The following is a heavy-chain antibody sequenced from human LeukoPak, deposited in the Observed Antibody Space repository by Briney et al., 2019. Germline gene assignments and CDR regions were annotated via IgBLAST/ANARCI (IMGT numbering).Heavy chain of an antibody. Sequence: GRSLRLSCAASGFTFSSYAMHWVRQAPGKGLEWVAVISYDGSNKYYADSVKGRFTISRDNSKNTLYLQMNSLRAEDTAVYYCAIETFVVVVPAADDYWGQGTLVTVSS. D-gene: IGHD2-2*01. CDR2: ISYDGSNK. CDR3: AIETFVVVVPAADDY. CDR1: GFTFSSYA. V-gene: IGHV3-30*04. J-gene: IGHJ4*02.